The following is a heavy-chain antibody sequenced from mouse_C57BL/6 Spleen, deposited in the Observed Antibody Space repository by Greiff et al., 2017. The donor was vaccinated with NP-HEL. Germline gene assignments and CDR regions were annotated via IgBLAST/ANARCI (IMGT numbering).Heavy chain of an antibody. J-gene: IGHJ1*03. Sequence: VRRVESGPGLVAPSQSLSITCTVSGFSLTSYAISWVRQPPGKGLEWLGVIWTGGGTNYNSALKSRLSISKDNSKSKVFLKMNSLQTDDTARYYCARGDYYSNFWYFDVWGTGTTVTVSS. CDR2: IWTGGGT. CDR3: ARGDYYSNFWYFDV. V-gene: IGHV2-9-1*01. CDR1: GFSLTSYA. D-gene: IGHD2-5*01.